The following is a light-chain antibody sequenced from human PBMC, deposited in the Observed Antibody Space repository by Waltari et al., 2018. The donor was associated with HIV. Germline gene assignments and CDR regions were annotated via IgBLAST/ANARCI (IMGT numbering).Light chain of an antibody. CDR2: RNF. J-gene: IGLJ3*02. CDR3: ASWDDSLGGRWV. V-gene: IGLV1-47*01. CDR1: RSDTGTNY. Sequence: QSVLTQPPSTSGTPGQTVTNSWSGTRSDTGTNYGSWDQQVPGTAPKLLIYRNFQRPSGVPARFSGSKSGTSASLAISGLRSEDEAHYHCASWDDSLGGRWVFGGGTKLTVL.